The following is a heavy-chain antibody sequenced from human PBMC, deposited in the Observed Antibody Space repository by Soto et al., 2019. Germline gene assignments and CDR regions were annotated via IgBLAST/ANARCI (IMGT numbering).Heavy chain of an antibody. CDR2: VYYNENT. Sequence: XETLSLTCSVAGCSISSFTYYWGWIRQPPGKGLEWIGTVYYNENTYYNPSLKSRVTITVDTAKNQFSLNLRSVTAADTAMYFCARRERYYGSPGWFDHWGPGTLVTVSS. CDR1: GCSISSFTYY. J-gene: IGHJ5*02. D-gene: IGHD3-10*01. CDR3: ARRERYYGSPGWFDH. V-gene: IGHV4-39*01.